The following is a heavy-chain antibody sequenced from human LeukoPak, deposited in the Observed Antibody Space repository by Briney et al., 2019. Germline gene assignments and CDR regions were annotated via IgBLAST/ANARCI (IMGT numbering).Heavy chain of an antibody. CDR1: GFIVSSNY. V-gene: IGHV3-66*01. CDR2: IYSGGST. Sequence: PGGSLRLSCAAFGFIVSSNYMTWVRQAPGKGLEWVSVIYSGGSTYFADSVKGRFTISRDNSKNTLYLQMNSLRAEDTAVYYCARDKGLRFLEWGQGTLVTVSS. J-gene: IGHJ4*02. CDR3: ARDKGLRFLE. D-gene: IGHD3-3*01.